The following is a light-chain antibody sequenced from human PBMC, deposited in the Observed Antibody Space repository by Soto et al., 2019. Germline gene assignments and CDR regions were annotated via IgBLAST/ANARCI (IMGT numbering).Light chain of an antibody. V-gene: IGLV2-14*01. CDR1: SSDVGGYNY. J-gene: IGLJ1*01. CDR3: SSYTSRNTYV. Sequence: QSALTQPASVSGSLGQSITISCTGTSSDVGGYNYVSWYQQHPGKAPKLMIYEVSDRPSGVSNRFSGSKSANTASLTISGLQADDEADYYCSSYTSRNTYVFGTGTKVTVL. CDR2: EVS.